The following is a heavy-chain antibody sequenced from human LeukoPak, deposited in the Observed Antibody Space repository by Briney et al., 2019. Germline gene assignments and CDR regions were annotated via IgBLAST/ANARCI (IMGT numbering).Heavy chain of an antibody. CDR3: AREWVGTTGVHYYFDH. V-gene: IGHV3-33*01. D-gene: IGHD1-26*01. J-gene: IGHJ4*02. Sequence: GGSLRLSCAASGFTFNTYGMRWVRQAPGKGLEWVAIMWYDGSNEYYADSVQGRFTIFRENSKHTLYLQMNSLRAEDTAVYYCAREWVGTTGVHYYFDHWGQGTLVTVSS. CDR1: GFTFNTYG. CDR2: MWYDGSNE.